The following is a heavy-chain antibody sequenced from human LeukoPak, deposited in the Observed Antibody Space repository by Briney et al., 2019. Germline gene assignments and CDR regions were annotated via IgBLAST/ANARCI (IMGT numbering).Heavy chain of an antibody. J-gene: IGHJ4*02. D-gene: IGHD3-22*01. V-gene: IGHV1-18*01. Sequence: ASVKVSCKASGYTFTSYGISWVRQAPGQGLEWMGWVSAYNGNTNYAQKLQGRVTMTTDTSTSTAYMELRSPRSDDTAVYYCARGYSSGYYYAVGPLDYWGQGTLVTVSS. CDR2: VSAYNGNT. CDR1: GYTFTSYG. CDR3: ARGYSSGYYYAVGPLDY.